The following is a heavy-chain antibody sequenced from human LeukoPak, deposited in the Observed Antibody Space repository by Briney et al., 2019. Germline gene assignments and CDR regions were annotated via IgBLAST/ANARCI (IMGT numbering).Heavy chain of an antibody. Sequence: PGGSLRLFCGASGFTFRSYSMNWVRGARGKGLECGSSISSSSRYIYYADSVKGRFTISGDNAKNSLYLQMNSLRAEDTALYYCARDPSSGWYLNGWLDPWGQGTLVTVPS. CDR2: ISSSSRYI. J-gene: IGHJ5*02. V-gene: IGHV3-21*03. D-gene: IGHD6-19*01. CDR1: GFTFRSYS. CDR3: ARDPSSGWYLNGWLDP.